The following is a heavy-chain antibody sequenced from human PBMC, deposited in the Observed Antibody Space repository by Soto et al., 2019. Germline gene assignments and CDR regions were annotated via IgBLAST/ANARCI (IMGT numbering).Heavy chain of an antibody. CDR2: IYHSGST. Sequence: SETLSLTCAVSSGSISSSNWWSWVRQPPGKGLEWIGEIYHSGSTNYNPSLKSRVTISVDKSKNQFSLKLSSVTAADTAVYYCARVQWLADYYYYYYMDVWGKGTTVTVS. CDR3: ARVQWLADYYYYYYMDV. V-gene: IGHV4-4*02. D-gene: IGHD6-19*01. J-gene: IGHJ6*03. CDR1: SGSISSSNW.